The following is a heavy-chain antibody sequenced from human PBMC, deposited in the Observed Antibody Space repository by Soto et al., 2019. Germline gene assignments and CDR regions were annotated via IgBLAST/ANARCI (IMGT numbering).Heavy chain of an antibody. J-gene: IGHJ5*02. CDR1: GYRFSSFW. Sequence: PGESLKISGEISGYRFSSFWIAWVRQKPGKGLEWMGIIYPGDATTIYSPSFQGRLTISVDMSISTAHLQWYDLKASDSAMYYCAIAQRETNWFDPWGQGPLVTVSS. CDR2: IYPGDATT. CDR3: AIAQRETNWFDP. D-gene: IGHD6-25*01. V-gene: IGHV5-51*01.